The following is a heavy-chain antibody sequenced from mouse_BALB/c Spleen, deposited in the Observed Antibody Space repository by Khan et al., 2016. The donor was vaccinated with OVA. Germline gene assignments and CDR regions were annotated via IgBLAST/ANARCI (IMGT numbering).Heavy chain of an antibody. Sequence: QVQLQQSGAELVKPGASVKLSCKASGYTFTNYWVHWVKQRPGQGLEWIGEIYPSNGRTNYNEKFKSKATLTVDKSSSTAYMQLSSLTSEDSAVYYCASNAYYRDYIDYWGQGTTLTVSS. D-gene: IGHD2-12*01. CDR1: GYTFTNYW. CDR2: IYPSNGRT. V-gene: IGHV1S81*02. CDR3: ASNAYYRDYIDY. J-gene: IGHJ2*01.